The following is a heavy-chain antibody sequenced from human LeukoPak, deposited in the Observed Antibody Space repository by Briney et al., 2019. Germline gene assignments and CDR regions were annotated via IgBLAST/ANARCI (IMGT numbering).Heavy chain of an antibody. Sequence: GASVKVSCKASGYTFTSYAMNWVRQAPGQGLEWMGWINTNTGNPTYAQGFTGRFVFSLDTSVSTAYLQISSLKAEDTAVYYCARGPLGRYSYGVDYWGQGTLVTVSS. J-gene: IGHJ4*02. CDR3: ARGPLGRYSYGVDY. V-gene: IGHV7-4-1*02. CDR2: INTNTGNP. CDR1: GYTFTSYA. D-gene: IGHD5-18*01.